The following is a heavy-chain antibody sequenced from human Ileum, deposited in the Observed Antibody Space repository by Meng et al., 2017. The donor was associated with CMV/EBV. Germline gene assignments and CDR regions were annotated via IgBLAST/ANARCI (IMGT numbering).Heavy chain of an antibody. CDR1: GFTISSSA. J-gene: IGHJ4*02. Sequence: AGSLSLSCAVSGFTISSSAMHWVRQVPGKGLEWVAVIIYDGSTQYYADSVKGRFTISRDNSKNTLYMQMNSLSAEDTAVYYCARKWGQSGGYDYWGQGTLVTVSS. V-gene: IGHV3-30*04. CDR3: ARKWGQSGGYDY. D-gene: IGHD2-15*01. CDR2: IIYDGSTQ.